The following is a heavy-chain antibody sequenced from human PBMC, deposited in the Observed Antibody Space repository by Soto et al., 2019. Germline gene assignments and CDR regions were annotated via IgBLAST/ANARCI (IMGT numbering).Heavy chain of an antibody. CDR2: ISYDGSNK. CDR1: GFTFSSYA. CDR3: ARDDGGYDWGYYYYGMDV. V-gene: IGHV3-30-3*01. Sequence: QVQLVESGGGVVQPGRSLRLSCAASGFTFSSYAMHWVRQAPGKGLEWVAVISYDGSNKYYADSVKGRFTISRDNSKNTLHQQLNSRRAEDTAVYYCARDDGGYDWGYYYYGMDVWGQGATVTVSS. D-gene: IGHD5-12*01. J-gene: IGHJ6*02.